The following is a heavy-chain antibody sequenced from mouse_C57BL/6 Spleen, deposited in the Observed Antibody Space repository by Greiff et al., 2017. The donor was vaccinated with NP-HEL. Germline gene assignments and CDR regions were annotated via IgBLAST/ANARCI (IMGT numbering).Heavy chain of an antibody. Sequence: QVQLQQPGAELVKPGASVKLSCKASGYTFTSYWMQWVKQRPGQGLEWIGEIDPSDSYTNYNQKFKGKATLTVDTSSSTAYMQLSSLTSEDSAVYYCASRRWLLRAMDYWGQGTSVTVSS. CDR3: ASRRWLLRAMDY. V-gene: IGHV1-50*01. J-gene: IGHJ4*01. CDR1: GYTFTSYW. D-gene: IGHD2-3*01. CDR2: IDPSDSYT.